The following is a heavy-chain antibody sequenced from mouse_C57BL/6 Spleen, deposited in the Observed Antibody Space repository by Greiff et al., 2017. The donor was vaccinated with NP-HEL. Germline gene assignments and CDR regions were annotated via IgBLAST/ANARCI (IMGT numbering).Heavy chain of an antibody. D-gene: IGHD2-2*01. CDR1: GYAFSSYW. V-gene: IGHV1-80*01. J-gene: IGHJ2*01. Sequence: VKLQQSGAELVKPGASVKISCKASGYAFSSYWMNWVKQRPGKGLEWIGQIYPGDGDTNYNGKFKGKATLTADKSSSTAYMQLSSLTSEDSAVYYCARSPMVPYYFDYWGQGTTLTVSS. CDR3: ARSPMVPYYFDY. CDR2: IYPGDGDT.